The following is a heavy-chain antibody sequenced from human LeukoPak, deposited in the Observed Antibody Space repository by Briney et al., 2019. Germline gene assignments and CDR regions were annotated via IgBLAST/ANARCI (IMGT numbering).Heavy chain of an antibody. CDR2: INHNGNVN. J-gene: IGHJ4*02. D-gene: IGHD1-14*01. Sequence: GGSLRLSCAASGFTFSSYWMNWARQAPGKGLEWVASINHNGNVNYYVDSVKGRFTISRDNSKNTLYLQMNSLRADDTAVYYCATRKWGFDYWGQGTLVTVSS. V-gene: IGHV3-7*03. CDR1: GFTFSSYW. CDR3: ATRKWGFDY.